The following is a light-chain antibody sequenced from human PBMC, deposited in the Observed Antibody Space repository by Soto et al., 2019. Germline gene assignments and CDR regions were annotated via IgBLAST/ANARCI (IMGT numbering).Light chain of an antibody. CDR3: QQYGSSPPSIT. V-gene: IGKV1-12*01. J-gene: IGKJ5*01. CDR2: GAS. Sequence: DIQMTQSPSSVSASVGDRVTITCQASQGISSWLAWYQQKPGKAPKLLIYGASSRATGIPDRFSGSGSGTDFTLTISRLEPEDFAVYYCQQYGSSPPSITFGQGTRLEIK. CDR1: QGISSW.